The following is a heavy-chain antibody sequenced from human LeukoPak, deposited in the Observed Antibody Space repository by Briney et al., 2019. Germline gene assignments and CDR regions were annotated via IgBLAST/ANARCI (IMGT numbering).Heavy chain of an antibody. Sequence: GGSLRLSCAASGFTFSSYAMHWVRQAPGKGLEWVAVISYDGSNKYYADSVKGRFTTSRDNSKNTLYLQMNSLRAEDTAVYYCAKDLQLVQSIAAAGTIDYWGQGTLVTVSS. CDR1: GFTFSSYA. J-gene: IGHJ4*02. CDR2: ISYDGSNK. CDR3: AKDLQLVQSIAAAGTIDY. D-gene: IGHD6-13*01. V-gene: IGHV3-30*04.